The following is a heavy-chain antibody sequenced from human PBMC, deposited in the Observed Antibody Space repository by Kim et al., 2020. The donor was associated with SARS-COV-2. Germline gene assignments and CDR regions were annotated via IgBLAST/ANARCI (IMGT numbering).Heavy chain of an antibody. J-gene: IGHJ6*02. V-gene: IGHV3-21*01. CDR3: ARDDLVSGYDRYYYYGMDV. CDR2: ISSSSSYI. D-gene: IGHD5-12*01. Sequence: GGSLRLSCAASGFTFSSYSMNWVRQAPGKGLEWVSSISSSSSYIYYADSVKGRFTISRDNAKNSLYLQMNSLRAEDTAVYYCARDDLVSGYDRYYYYGMDVWGQGTTVTVSS. CDR1: GFTFSSYS.